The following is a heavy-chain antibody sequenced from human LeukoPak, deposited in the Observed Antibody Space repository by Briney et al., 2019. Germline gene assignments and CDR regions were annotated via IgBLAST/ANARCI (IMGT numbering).Heavy chain of an antibody. J-gene: IGHJ4*02. D-gene: IGHD6-19*01. Sequence: PGGSLRLSCAASGFTVSSNYMSWVRQAPGKGLEWVSVIYSGGSTYYADSVKGRFTISRDNSKNSLYLQMNSLRAEDTAVYYCARGFIAVPTPRADYWGQGTLVTVSS. CDR3: ARGFIAVPTPRADY. CDR1: GFTVSSNY. V-gene: IGHV3-53*01. CDR2: IYSGGST.